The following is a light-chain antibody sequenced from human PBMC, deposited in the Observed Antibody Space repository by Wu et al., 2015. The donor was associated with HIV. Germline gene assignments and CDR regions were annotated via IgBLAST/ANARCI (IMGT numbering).Light chain of an antibody. CDR1: QSVTNW. Sequence: DIQMTQSPSTLSASVGDRVTITCRAGQSVTNWLAWYQQKPGKAPKLLIYKASILENGVPSRFSGSGSGTEFTLTISSLQPDDSATYYCQQFNSYPYTFGQGTKLEIK. V-gene: IGKV1-5*03. J-gene: IGKJ2*01. CDR3: QQFNSYPYT. CDR2: KAS.